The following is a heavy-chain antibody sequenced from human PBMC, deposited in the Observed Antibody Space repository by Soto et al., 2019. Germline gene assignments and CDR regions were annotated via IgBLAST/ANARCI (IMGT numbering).Heavy chain of an antibody. CDR1: GFTFSSYG. D-gene: IGHD3-22*01. V-gene: IGHV3-33*01. CDR3: ARGPALYDSSGYSDY. CDR2: IWYDGSNK. Sequence: GGSLRLSCAASGFTFSSYGMHWVRQAPGKGLEWVAVIWYDGSNKYYADSVKGRFTISRDNSKNTLYLQMNSLRAEDTAVYYCARGPALYDSSGYSDYWGQGTLVTVSS. J-gene: IGHJ4*02.